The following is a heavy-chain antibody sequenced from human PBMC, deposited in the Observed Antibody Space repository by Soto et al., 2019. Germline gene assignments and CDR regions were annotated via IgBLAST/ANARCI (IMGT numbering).Heavy chain of an antibody. V-gene: IGHV4-30-4*01. D-gene: IGHD6-13*01. Sequence: PSETLSLTCSVSAGYISSGNYFWSWVRQTPGKGLEWIGHIYYSGATFYNPSLNSRVSISVDASKDQFSLKLTSVTAADTAIYYCASRQQQVALVDYWGQGRLVTVSS. J-gene: IGHJ4*02. CDR2: IYYSGAT. CDR1: AGYISSGNYF. CDR3: ASRQQQVALVDY.